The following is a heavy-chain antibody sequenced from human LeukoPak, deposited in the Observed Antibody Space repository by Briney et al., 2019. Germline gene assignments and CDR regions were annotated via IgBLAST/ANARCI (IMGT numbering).Heavy chain of an antibody. V-gene: IGHV4-34*01. CDR1: GGSFSGYY. CDR3: ARDGGSGIFTSGSFDY. J-gene: IGHJ4*02. Sequence: SETLSLTCAVYGGSFSGYYWSWIRQPPGKGLEWIGEINHSGSTYYNPSLKSRVTISVDTSKNQFSLKLSSVTAADTAVYYCARDGGSGIFTSGSFDYWGQGTLVTVSS. D-gene: IGHD3-10*01. CDR2: INHSGST.